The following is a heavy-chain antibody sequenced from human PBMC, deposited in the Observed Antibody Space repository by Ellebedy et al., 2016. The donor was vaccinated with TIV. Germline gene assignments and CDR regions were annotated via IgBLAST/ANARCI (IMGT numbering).Heavy chain of an antibody. J-gene: IGHJ6*02. CDR2: ISSSSSYI. CDR3: ARDSASGSYYSDYYYGMNV. D-gene: IGHD1-26*01. CDR1: GFTFSSYS. V-gene: IGHV3-21*01. Sequence: GESLKISCAASGFTFSSYSMNWVRQAPGKGLEWVSSISSSSSYIYYADSVKGRFTISRDNAKNSLYLQMNSLRAEDTAVYYCARDSASGSYYSDYYYGMNVWGQGTTVTVSS.